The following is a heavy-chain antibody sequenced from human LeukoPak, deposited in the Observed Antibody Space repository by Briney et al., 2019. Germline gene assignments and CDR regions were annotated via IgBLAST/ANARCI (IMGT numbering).Heavy chain of an antibody. CDR3: ARDSNTGYYDSSGYYFAEYFQH. CDR1: GYTFTSYG. D-gene: IGHD3-22*01. Sequence: ASVTVSFTASGYTFTSYGISWVRQAPGQGLEWMGWISAYNGNTNYAQKLQGRVTITTDTSTSTAYMELRSLRSDDTAVYYCARDSNTGYYDSSGYYFAEYFQHWGQGTLVTVSS. CDR2: ISAYNGNT. J-gene: IGHJ1*01. V-gene: IGHV1-18*01.